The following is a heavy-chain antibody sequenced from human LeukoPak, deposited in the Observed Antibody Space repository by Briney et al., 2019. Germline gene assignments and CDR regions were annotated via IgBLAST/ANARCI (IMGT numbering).Heavy chain of an antibody. CDR1: GFTLTTYW. J-gene: IGHJ4*02. V-gene: IGHV3-7*01. D-gene: IGHD4-17*01. CDR2: IKPDGNEK. CDR3: ATTSRTVTGLYY. Sequence: GGSLRLSCTASGFTLTTYWLTWVRQAPGKGLEWVANIKPDGNEKYYVDSVKGRFTISRDNAENSLYLQMNSLRAEDTAIYYCATTSRTVTGLYYWGQGTLVTVSS.